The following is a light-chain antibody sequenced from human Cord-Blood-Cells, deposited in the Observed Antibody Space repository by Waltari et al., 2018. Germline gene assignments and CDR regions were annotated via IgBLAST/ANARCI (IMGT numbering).Light chain of an antibody. CDR1: SRDVGGYNS. CDR2: EVI. V-gene: IGLV2-8*01. J-gene: IGLJ2*01. Sequence: QSALTQPPPASGSPGQSVTISCTGTSRDVGGYNSISWYQQHPGKAPKLLIYEVIKRPSGVPDRFSGSKSGNTASLTVSGLQAEDEADYYCSSYAGSNNLVFGGGTKLTVL. CDR3: SSYAGSNNLV.